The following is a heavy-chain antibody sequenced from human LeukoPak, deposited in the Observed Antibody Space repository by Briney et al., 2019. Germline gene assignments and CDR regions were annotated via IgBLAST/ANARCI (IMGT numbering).Heavy chain of an antibody. CDR2: IKRKTGGGTL. CDR3: VTLGWGVNY. J-gene: IGHJ4*02. Sequence: PARSLTLSCAASGFTFSNAWINWVRQAPAKGMDWVGRIKRKTGGGTLDYSAAFESRFTISRDDSINPLYLQMNSLETDDTAVYYCVTLGWGVNYWGQGTLVTVSS. D-gene: IGHD3-10*01. CDR1: GFTFSNAW. V-gene: IGHV3-15*01.